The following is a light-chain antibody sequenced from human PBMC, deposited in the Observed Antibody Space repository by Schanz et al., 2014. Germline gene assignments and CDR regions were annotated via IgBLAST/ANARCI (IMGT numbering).Light chain of an antibody. Sequence: QSVLTQPPSVSGAPGQRVTISCTGSSSNIGAGYDVHWYQQLPGTAPKLLIYSNSNRPSGVPDRFSGSKSGNTASLTVSGLQAEDEADYYCSSYVSSNTFVVFGGGTQLTVL. CDR3: SSYVSSNTFVV. J-gene: IGLJ2*01. CDR2: SNS. V-gene: IGLV1-40*01. CDR1: SSNIGAGYD.